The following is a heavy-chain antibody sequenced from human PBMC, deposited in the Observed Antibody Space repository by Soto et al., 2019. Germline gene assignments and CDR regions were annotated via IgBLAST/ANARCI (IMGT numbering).Heavy chain of an antibody. CDR3: ARGGDNGRFGELYYFDY. CDR1: GYTFTSYY. Sequence: QVQLVQSGAEVKKPGASVKVSCKASGYTFTSYYMHWVRQAPGQGLEWMGIINPSGGSTSYAQKFKGRVTMTRDTSTSTVYMELSSLRSEYTAVYYCARGGDNGRFGELYYFDYWGQGTLVTVSS. V-gene: IGHV1-46*01. CDR2: INPSGGST. D-gene: IGHD3-10*01. J-gene: IGHJ4*02.